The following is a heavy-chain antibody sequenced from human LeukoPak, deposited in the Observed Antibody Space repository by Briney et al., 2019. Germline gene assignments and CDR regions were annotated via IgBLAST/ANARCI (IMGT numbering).Heavy chain of an antibody. D-gene: IGHD4-17*01. Sequence: SETLSLTCTVSGGSISSYYWSWIRQPPGKGLEWIGYIYYSGSTNYNPSLKSRVTISVDTSKNQFSLKLSSVTAADTAVYYCARDHYAHDAFDIWGQGTMVTVSS. J-gene: IGHJ3*02. CDR1: GGSISSYY. CDR2: IYYSGST. CDR3: ARDHYAHDAFDI. V-gene: IGHV4-59*01.